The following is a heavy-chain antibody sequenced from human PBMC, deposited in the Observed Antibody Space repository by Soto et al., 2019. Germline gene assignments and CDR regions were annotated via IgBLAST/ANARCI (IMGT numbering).Heavy chain of an antibody. D-gene: IGHD1-26*01. J-gene: IGHJ4*02. CDR3: ARGPGGSYAYY. V-gene: IGHV1-69*12. CDR1: GGTFSSYA. Sequence: QVQLVQSGAEVKKPGSSVKVSCKASGGTFSSYAISWVRQAPGQGLEWMGGIIPIFGTANYAQKFQGRVTMPADESTRTAYMELSSRRAEETAVYYCARGPGGSYAYYWGQGTLVTVSS. CDR2: IIPIFGTA.